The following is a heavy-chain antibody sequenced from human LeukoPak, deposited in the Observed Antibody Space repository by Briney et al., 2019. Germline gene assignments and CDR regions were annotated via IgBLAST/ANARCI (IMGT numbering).Heavy chain of an antibody. CDR3: ARDGAPLRYSDDSYGMDV. J-gene: IGHJ6*02. D-gene: IGHD3-9*01. CDR2: IIPIFGTA. V-gene: IGHV1-69*13. CDR1: GGTFSSYA. Sequence: SVKVSCKASGGTFSSYAISWVRQAPGQGLEWMGGIIPIFGTANYAQKFQGRVTITADESTSTAYMELSSLRSEDTAVYYCARDGAPLRYSDDSYGMDVWGQGTTVTVSS.